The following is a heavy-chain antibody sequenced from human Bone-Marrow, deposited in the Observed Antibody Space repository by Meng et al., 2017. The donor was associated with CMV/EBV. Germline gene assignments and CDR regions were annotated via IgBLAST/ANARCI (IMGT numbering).Heavy chain of an antibody. J-gene: IGHJ6*02. D-gene: IGHD2-2*01. CDR3: AKDPLYCSSTSCFSPYYYYGMDV. Sequence: GESLKISCAASGFTFSSYGMHWVRQAPGKGLEWVAFIRYDGSNKYYADSVKGRFTISRDNSKNTLYLQMNSLRAEDTAVYYCAKDPLYCSSTSCFSPYYYYGMDVWGQGTTVTVSS. V-gene: IGHV3-30*02. CDR2: IRYDGSNK. CDR1: GFTFSSYG.